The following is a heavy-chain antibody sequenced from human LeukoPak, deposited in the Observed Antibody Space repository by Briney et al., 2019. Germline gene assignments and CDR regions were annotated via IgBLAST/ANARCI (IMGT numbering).Heavy chain of an antibody. CDR1: GFTFSSYW. J-gene: IGHJ4*02. D-gene: IGHD3-16*02. CDR3: AREPTHGYVWGSYRYTGDY. CDR2: IKQDGSEK. V-gene: IGHV3-7*01. Sequence: GGSLRLSCAASGFTFSSYWMTWVRQAPGKGLEWVANIKQDGSEKYYVDSVKGRFTISRDNAKNSLYLQMNSLRAEDTAVYYCAREPTHGYVWGSYRYTGDYWGQGTLVTVSS.